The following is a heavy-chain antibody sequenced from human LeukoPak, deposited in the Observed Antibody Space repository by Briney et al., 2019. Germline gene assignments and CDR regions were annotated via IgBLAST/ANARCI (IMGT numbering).Heavy chain of an antibody. J-gene: IGHJ4*02. V-gene: IGHV6-1*01. Sequence: QTLSLTCAISGDSVSSNTAAWNWIRQSPSRGLEWLGSTYYMSNWYNEYAASVKSRITINPDTSKNQFSLQLNSVTPEDTAVYYCARELLEKRPMGFDYWGQGTLVTVSS. CDR3: ARELLEKRPMGFDY. D-gene: IGHD3-10*01. CDR1: GDSVSSNTAA. CDR2: TYYMSNWYN.